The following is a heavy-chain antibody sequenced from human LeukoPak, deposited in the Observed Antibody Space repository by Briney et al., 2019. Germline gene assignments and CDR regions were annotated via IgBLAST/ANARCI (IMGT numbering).Heavy chain of an antibody. J-gene: IGHJ4*02. V-gene: IGHV3-23*01. CDR2: ISASGGS. CDR3: AKANRQAVAGYYYFDY. D-gene: IGHD6-19*01. Sequence: EGSLRLSCAASGFTFSNYAMSWVRQAPGKGLEWVSGISASGGSYYADSVKGRFTVSRDISKNTLYLQMNSLRAEDTAVYFCAKANRQAVAGYYYFDYWGQGTLVTVSS. CDR1: GFTFSNYA.